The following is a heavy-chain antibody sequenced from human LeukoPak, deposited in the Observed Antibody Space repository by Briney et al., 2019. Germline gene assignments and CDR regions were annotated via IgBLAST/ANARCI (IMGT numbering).Heavy chain of an antibody. J-gene: IGHJ4*02. CDR1: GGTFSSYA. CDR3: ARGKTVDNPSGPDY. V-gene: IGHV1-69*01. D-gene: IGHD3-10*01. CDR2: IIPIFGTA. Sequence: SVKVSCKASGGTFSSYAISWVRQAPGQGLEWMGGIIPIFGTANYAQKFQGRVTITADESTSTVYMELSSLRSEDTAVYYCARGKTVDNPSGPDYWGQGTLVTVSS.